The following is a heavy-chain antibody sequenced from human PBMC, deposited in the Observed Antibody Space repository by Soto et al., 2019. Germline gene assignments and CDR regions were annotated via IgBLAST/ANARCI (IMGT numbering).Heavy chain of an antibody. D-gene: IGHD3-16*02. V-gene: IGHV4-59*01. CDR2: IDYRGTT. J-gene: IGHJ6*02. CDR3: ARDRSRVHYGMDV. CDR1: GGSIGSYY. Sequence: PSETLSLTCTVSGGSIGSYYWSWVRRPPGKGLEWIGYIDYRGTTKYNPSLRSRVTMSVDTSKSRFSLRLISVSAADTAVYYCARDRSRVHYGMDVWGLGTTVTVSS.